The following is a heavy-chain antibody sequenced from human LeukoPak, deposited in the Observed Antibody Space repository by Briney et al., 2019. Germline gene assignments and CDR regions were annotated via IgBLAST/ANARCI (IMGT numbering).Heavy chain of an antibody. V-gene: IGHV3-7*01. CDR3: ARDLVLYASGSYCLDY. CDR2: IKQDGSDK. CDR1: GFTSSNFW. Sequence: GGSLRLSCAASGFTSSNFWMSWVRQAPGKGLEWVATIKQDGSDKYYVDSVKGRFTISRDNAKNSLYLQMNSLRAEDTAVYYCARDLVLYASGSYCLDYWGQGTLVTVSS. J-gene: IGHJ4*02. D-gene: IGHD3-10*01.